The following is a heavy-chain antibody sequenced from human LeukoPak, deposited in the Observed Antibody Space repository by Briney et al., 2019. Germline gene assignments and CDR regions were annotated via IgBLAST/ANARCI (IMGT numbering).Heavy chain of an antibody. J-gene: IGHJ4*02. D-gene: IGHD3-16*02. CDR3: SRSRSEGRYDY. V-gene: IGHV3-30*04. Sequence: PGGSLRLSCAASGFTFSTYAMHWGRHAPGKGLEWVAVIPYDGSDKYYADSVKDRFTISRDNSNNTPYLRMNSLRTERTSVYYCSRSRSEGRYDYWGQGTLVAVSS. CDR2: IPYDGSDK. CDR1: GFTFSTYA.